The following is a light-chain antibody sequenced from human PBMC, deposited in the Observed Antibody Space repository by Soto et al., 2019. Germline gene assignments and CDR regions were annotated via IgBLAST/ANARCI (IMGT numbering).Light chain of an antibody. Sequence: EIELTQSPGTLSLSPGERATLSCRASQSVSSTYLIWYQQKPGQGPRLLIYGASSRATGIPDRFSGSGSGSDFTLTISRLEPEDFAVYYCQHYGSSPLYTFGRGTKLEIK. J-gene: IGKJ2*01. V-gene: IGKV3-20*01. CDR3: QHYGSSPLYT. CDR2: GAS. CDR1: QSVSSTY.